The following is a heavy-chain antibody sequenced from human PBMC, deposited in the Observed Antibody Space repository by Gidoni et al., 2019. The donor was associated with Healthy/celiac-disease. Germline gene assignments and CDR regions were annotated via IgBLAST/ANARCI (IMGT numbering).Heavy chain of an antibody. V-gene: IGHV3-49*04. CDR2: IGSKADGGTT. J-gene: IGHJ4*02. CDR1: GFNFGVYA. D-gene: IGHD6-19*01. CDR3: TRNSSGWSNVVFDY. Sequence: EVQLAESGGGLVTPGRSLRLSCTAAGFNFGVYAMSWVRQAPGKGLEWVGFIGSKADGGTTEYAASVKGRFTISRDDSKSIAYLQMNSLKTEDTAVYYCTRNSSGWSNVVFDYWGQGTLVTVSS.